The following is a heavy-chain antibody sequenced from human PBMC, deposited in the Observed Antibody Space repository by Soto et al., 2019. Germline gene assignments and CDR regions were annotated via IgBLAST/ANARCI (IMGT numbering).Heavy chain of an antibody. V-gene: IGHV3-30*04. CDR1: GFTFSPYT. CDR3: ARGGGFCGGDCYKGGIDY. Sequence: QVQLVESGGGVVQPGRSLRLSCAASGFTFSPYTMHWVRQAPGKGLEWVAVISYDGSTEYNADSVKGRFTISRDNPKNTVYLQMNILRAEDTAAYYCARGGGFCGGDCYKGGIDYWGQGTLVTVSS. CDR2: ISYDGSTE. J-gene: IGHJ4*02. D-gene: IGHD2-21*02.